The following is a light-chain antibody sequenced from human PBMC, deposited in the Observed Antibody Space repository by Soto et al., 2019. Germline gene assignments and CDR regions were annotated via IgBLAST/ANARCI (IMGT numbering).Light chain of an antibody. Sequence: DIQRTQSPTSLSASVGDRVTITCRASQDIRNFVAWYQQKTGKAPKLLIYAASTLQSGVPSRFSGSGSGTDFTLTINSLQPEDVATYSCQKYSSVPVFGPGTKVEIK. J-gene: IGKJ3*01. CDR2: AAS. V-gene: IGKV1-27*01. CDR3: QKYSSVPV. CDR1: QDIRNF.